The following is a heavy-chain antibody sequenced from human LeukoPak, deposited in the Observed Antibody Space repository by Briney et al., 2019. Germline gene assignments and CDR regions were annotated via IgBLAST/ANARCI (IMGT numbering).Heavy chain of an antibody. J-gene: IGHJ4*02. D-gene: IGHD3-10*01. CDR1: TFTFNNQA. CDR2: ISGSGSNT. V-gene: IGHV3-23*01. Sequence: GSLTLSSAAYTFTFNNQAMGWDRQAQGEGRGWVLDISGSGSNTSYADSVKGRFTISTDKSKNTLYLQMNSLRAEDTAVYYCAKYTRRLKLWFGTQWELGGGYFDYWGQGTLVTVSS. CDR3: AKYTRRLKLWFGTQWELGGGYFDY.